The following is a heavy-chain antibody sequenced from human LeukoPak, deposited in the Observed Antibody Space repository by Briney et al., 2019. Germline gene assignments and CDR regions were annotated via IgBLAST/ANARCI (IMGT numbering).Heavy chain of an antibody. J-gene: IGHJ4*02. CDR3: ARDPHDYAWGSYRFGY. Sequence: PGGSLRLSCAASGFTFSTNSMNWVRQAPGKGLEWVASISSSSYIYYADSVKGRFTISRDNAKNSLYLQMNSLRAEDTAVYYCARDPHDYAWGSYRFGYGGQGTLVTVSS. V-gene: IGHV3-21*01. CDR1: GFTFSTNS. D-gene: IGHD3-16*02. CDR2: ISSSSYI.